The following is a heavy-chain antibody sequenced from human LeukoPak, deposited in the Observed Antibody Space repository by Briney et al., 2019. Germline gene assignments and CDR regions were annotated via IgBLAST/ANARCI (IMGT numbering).Heavy chain of an antibody. D-gene: IGHD6-13*01. Sequence: AGGSLRLSCAASGFTVNSNYLGWVRQAPGKGLEWVSTLYNTGNTYYANSVKGRFSISRDNSKNTLFLQMNSLRAEDTAVYYCARLTADGRLYFVDWGPGTLVTVSS. J-gene: IGHJ4*02. CDR2: LYNTGNT. CDR3: ARLTADGRLYFVD. V-gene: IGHV3-53*01. CDR1: GFTVNSNY.